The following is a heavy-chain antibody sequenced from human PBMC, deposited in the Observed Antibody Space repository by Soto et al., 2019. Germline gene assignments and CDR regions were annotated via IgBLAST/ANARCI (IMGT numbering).Heavy chain of an antibody. J-gene: IGHJ5*02. Sequence: PGGSMRLSCAASGFTFSSYAMSWVCQAQGKGLEWVSAISGSGGSTYYADSVKGRFTISRDNSKNTLYLQMNSLRAEDTAVYYCAKRSTLAAAVPGWFDPWGQGTLVTVSS. CDR3: AKRSTLAAAVPGWFDP. D-gene: IGHD6-13*01. V-gene: IGHV3-23*01. CDR2: ISGSGGST. CDR1: GFTFSSYA.